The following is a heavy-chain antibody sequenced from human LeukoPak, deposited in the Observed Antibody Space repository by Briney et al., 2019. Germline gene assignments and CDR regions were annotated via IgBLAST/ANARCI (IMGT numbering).Heavy chain of an antibody. CDR3: ARGSHDFSWFDP. D-gene: IGHD3-3*01. V-gene: IGHV3-48*03. Sequence: PGGSLRLSCAASGFTFSSYEMNWVRQAPGKGLEWVSYITDSGTTIYYADSVKGRFTISRDNAKNSLYLQMNSLRAEDTAVYYCARGSHDFSWFDPWGQGTLVTVSS. CDR1: GFTFSSYE. CDR2: ITDSGTTI. J-gene: IGHJ5*02.